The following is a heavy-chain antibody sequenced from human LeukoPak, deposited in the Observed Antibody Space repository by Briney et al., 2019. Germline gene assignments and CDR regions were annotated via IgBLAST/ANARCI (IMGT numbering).Heavy chain of an antibody. CDR2: IKKDGSEK. V-gene: IGHV3-7*04. CDR3: ARGYSGWSFDY. D-gene: IGHD6-19*01. J-gene: IGHJ4*02. CDR1: GFTVSSNY. Sequence: PGGSLRLSCAASGFTVSSNYMSWVRQAPGKGLEWVANIKKDGSEKNYVESVKGRFTISRDNAKNSLFLQMNSLRAEDTAVYYCARGYSGWSFDYWGQGTLVTVSS.